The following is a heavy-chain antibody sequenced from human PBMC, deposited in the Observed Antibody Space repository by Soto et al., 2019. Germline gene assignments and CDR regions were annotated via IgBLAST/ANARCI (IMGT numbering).Heavy chain of an antibody. J-gene: IGHJ3*02. D-gene: IGHD5-12*01. CDR3: ARIYGLVPETDDAFDI. CDR1: GYTFTSYY. CDR2: INPSGGST. Sequence: WASVKVSCKASGYTFTSYYMHWVRQAPGQGLEWMGIINPSGGSTSYAQKFQGRVTMTRDTSTSTVYMELSSLRSEDTAVYYCARIYGLVPETDDAFDIWGQGTMVTVSS. V-gene: IGHV1-46*01.